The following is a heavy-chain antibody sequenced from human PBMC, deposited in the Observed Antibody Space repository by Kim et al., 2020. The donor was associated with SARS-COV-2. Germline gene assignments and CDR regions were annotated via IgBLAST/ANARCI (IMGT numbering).Heavy chain of an antibody. CDR1: GFTFSSYG. CDR3: ARDSLFGVVPAALDY. Sequence: GGSLRLSCAASGFTFSSYGMHWVRQAPGKGLEWVAVIWYDGSNKYYADSVKGRFTISRDNSKNTLYLQMNSLRAEDPAVYYCARDSLFGVVPAALDYWGQGTLVTVSS. V-gene: IGHV3-33*01. D-gene: IGHD2-2*01. J-gene: IGHJ4*02. CDR2: IWYDGSNK.